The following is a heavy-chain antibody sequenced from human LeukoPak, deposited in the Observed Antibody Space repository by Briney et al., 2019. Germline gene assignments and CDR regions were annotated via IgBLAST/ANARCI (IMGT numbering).Heavy chain of an antibody. J-gene: IGHJ4*02. Sequence: GGSLRLSCTASAITFSNSWMSWVRQAPGKGLEWVANIKQDGSEANYVDSVKGRFTISRDNAKNSLFLQMNSLRGEDTAICYCARHLAGDSLYRHFDYWGQGTLVTVSS. CDR2: IKQDGSEA. CDR3: ARHLAGDSLYRHFDY. CDR1: AITFSNSW. D-gene: IGHD5/OR15-5a*01. V-gene: IGHV3-7*04.